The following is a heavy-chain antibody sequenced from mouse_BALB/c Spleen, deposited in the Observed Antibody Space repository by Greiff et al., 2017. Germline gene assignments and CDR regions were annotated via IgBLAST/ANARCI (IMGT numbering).Heavy chain of an antibody. J-gene: IGHJ3*01. CDR2: ISYSGST. D-gene: IGHD2-3*01. CDR1: GYSITSDYA. V-gene: IGHV3-2*02. CDR3: ARGEDGYYLFAY. Sequence: EVKLVESGPGLVKPSQSLSLTCTVTGYSITSDYAWNWIRQFPGNKLEWMGYISYSGSTSYNPSLKSRISITRDTSKNQFFLQLNSVTTEDTATYYCARGEDGYYLFAYWGQGTLVTVSA.